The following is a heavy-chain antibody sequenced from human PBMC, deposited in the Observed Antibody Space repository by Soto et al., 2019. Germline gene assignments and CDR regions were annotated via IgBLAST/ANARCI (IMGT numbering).Heavy chain of an antibody. V-gene: IGHV1-69*02. Sequence: ASVKVSCKASGGTFSSYTISWVRQAPGQGLEWMGRIIPILGIANYAQKFQGRVTITADKSTSTAYMELSSLRSEDTAVYYCARGSLVGGYYYYGMDVWGQGTTVTVSS. CDR3: ARGSLVGGYYYYGMDV. CDR2: IIPILGIA. J-gene: IGHJ6*02. CDR1: GGTFSSYT. D-gene: IGHD1-26*01.